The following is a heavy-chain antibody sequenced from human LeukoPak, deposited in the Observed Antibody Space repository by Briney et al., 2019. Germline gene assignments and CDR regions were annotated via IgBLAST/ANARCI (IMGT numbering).Heavy chain of an antibody. CDR2: IYTSGTT. Sequence: SETLSLTCTVSGGSLSGYYWSWIRQPAGKGLEGIGHIYTSGTTNYNPSLKSRVTMSIDTSKHQFSLKLSSLTAADTAVYYCATGGGPGYSSSWYKEYFQHWGQGTLVTVSS. CDR1: GGSLSGYY. J-gene: IGHJ1*01. CDR3: ATGGGPGYSSSWYKEYFQH. D-gene: IGHD6-13*01. V-gene: IGHV4-4*07.